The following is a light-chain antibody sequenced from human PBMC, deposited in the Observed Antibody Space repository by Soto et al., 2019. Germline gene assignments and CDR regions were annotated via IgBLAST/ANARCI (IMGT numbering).Light chain of an antibody. CDR3: SSYAGRNTWV. CDR1: SSDVGGYKY. V-gene: IGLV2-8*01. CDR2: EVS. J-gene: IGLJ3*02. Sequence: QSVLTQPPSASGSPGQSVTISCTGTSSDVGGYKYVSWYQQHPGKAPKLMIFEVSRRPSGVPDRFSGSKSGNTASLTVSGLQAEDEADDYCSSYAGRNTWVFGGGTKLTVL.